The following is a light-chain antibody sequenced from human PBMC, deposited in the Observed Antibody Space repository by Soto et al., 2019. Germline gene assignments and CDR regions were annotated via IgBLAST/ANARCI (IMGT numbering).Light chain of an antibody. CDR3: QQYHEWPLT. J-gene: IGKJ4*01. Sequence: EIVMTQSPATLSVSPGERATLSCRARQSVRSNLAWYQQIPGQAPRLLIYDASTGATGIPARFSGSGSGTEFTLTISSLQSEDFAVYYCQQYHEWPLTFGGGTKVDIK. CDR1: QSVRSN. CDR2: DAS. V-gene: IGKV3-15*01.